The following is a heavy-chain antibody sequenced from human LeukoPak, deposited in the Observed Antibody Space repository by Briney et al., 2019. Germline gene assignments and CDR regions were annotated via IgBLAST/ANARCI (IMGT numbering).Heavy chain of an antibody. CDR1: GFTFSSYW. D-gene: IGHD6-19*01. CDR2: IKQDGSEK. Sequence: PGGSLRLSCAASGFTFSSYWMSWVRQAPGKGLEWVANIKQDGSEKYYVDSVKGRFTISRDNAKNSLYLQMNSLRAEDTAVYYCARDLYGSSGWYYYYYYMDVWGKGTTVTVSS. CDR3: ARDLYGSSGWYYYYYYMDV. J-gene: IGHJ6*03. V-gene: IGHV3-7*01.